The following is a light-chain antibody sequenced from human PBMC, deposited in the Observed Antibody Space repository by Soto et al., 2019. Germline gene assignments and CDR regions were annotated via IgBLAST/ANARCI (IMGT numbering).Light chain of an antibody. Sequence: PGERVTLSCRASQSVSSSYLTWYQQKPGQEPRLLIYGASTRATGIPARFSGSGSGTDFTLTISSLQPEDFAVYYCQQDYNLLWTFGQGTKVEIK. CDR3: QQDYNLLWT. CDR1: QSVSSSY. J-gene: IGKJ1*01. CDR2: GAS. V-gene: IGKV3D-7*01.